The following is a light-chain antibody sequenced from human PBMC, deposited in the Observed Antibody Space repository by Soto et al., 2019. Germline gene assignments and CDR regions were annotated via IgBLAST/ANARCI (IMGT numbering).Light chain of an antibody. CDR1: QTVTDY. V-gene: IGKV1-9*01. J-gene: IGKJ5*01. CDR2: AAS. Sequence: DIQMTQSPSSLSASVGDRVTITCRAGQTVTDYLNWYQQKPGKAPKLLIYAASTLQSGVPSRFSGSGSGTEFTLTISRLQPEDFATYYCQQLNSYPITFGQGTRLEIK. CDR3: QQLNSYPIT.